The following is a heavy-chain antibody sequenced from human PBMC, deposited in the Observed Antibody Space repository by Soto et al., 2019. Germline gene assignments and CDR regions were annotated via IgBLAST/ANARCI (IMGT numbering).Heavy chain of an antibody. CDR1: GVSISSGGYS. CDR2: IYHSGST. V-gene: IGHV4-30-2*01. CDR3: ARARRTTVTIDY. Sequence: SETLSLTCAVSGVSISSGGYSWSWIRQPPGKGLEWIGYIYHSGSTYYNPSLKSRVTISVDRSKNQFSLKLSSVTAADTAVYYCARARRTTVTIDYWGQGTLVTSPQ. D-gene: IGHD4-17*01. J-gene: IGHJ4*02.